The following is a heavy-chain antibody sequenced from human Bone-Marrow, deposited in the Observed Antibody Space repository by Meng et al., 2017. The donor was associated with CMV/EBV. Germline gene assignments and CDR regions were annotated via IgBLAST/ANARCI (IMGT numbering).Heavy chain of an antibody. D-gene: IGHD1-26*01. CDR1: GRSISSSSYY. Sequence: GSLRLSCTVSGRSISSSSYYWGWIRQPPGKGLEWIGSIYYSGRTYYNPSLKSRVTISVDTSKNQFSLRLSSVTVADTAVYYCARGWVDGMDVWGQGTTVTVSS. CDR2: IYYSGRT. V-gene: IGHV4-39*07. J-gene: IGHJ6*02. CDR3: ARGWVDGMDV.